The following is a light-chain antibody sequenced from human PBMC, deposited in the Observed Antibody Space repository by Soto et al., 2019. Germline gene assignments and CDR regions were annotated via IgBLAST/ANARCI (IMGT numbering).Light chain of an antibody. J-gene: IGKJ1*01. CDR2: GAS. V-gene: IGKV3-20*01. Sequence: EIVLTQSPGTLSLSPGERATLSCRASQSVSSSYLAWYQQKPGQAPRLLIYGASSRATGIPDRFSGRGSGTDFTLTISRLEPDDFAVYYCQQYGSSRTFGQGTKVEIK. CDR3: QQYGSSRT. CDR1: QSVSSSY.